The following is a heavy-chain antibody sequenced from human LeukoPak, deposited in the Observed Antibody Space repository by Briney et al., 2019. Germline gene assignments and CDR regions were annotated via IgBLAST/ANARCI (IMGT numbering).Heavy chain of an antibody. J-gene: IGHJ4*02. Sequence: ASVKVSCKVSGYTLTELSMHWVRQAPGKGLEWMGGFDPEDGETIYAQKFQGRVTMTEDTSTDAAYMELSSLRSEDTAVYYCATAIGYDSSGYSFDYWGQGTLATVSS. CDR3: ATAIGYDSSGYSFDY. CDR1: GYTLTELS. CDR2: FDPEDGET. V-gene: IGHV1-24*01. D-gene: IGHD3-22*01.